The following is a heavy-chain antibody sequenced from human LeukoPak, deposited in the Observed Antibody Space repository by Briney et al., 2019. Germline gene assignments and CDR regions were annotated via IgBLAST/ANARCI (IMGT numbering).Heavy chain of an antibody. J-gene: IGHJ4*02. Sequence: GGPLRLSCAPSGFLFSDYWMDGVRQAPGKGLEWVANIKEDGSEKYYVDSVKGRFTISRDNAKNSLYLQMNNLRGEDTAVYYCSMLLDYCGRGTRVTVSS. CDR3: SMLLDY. CDR2: IKEDGSEK. CDR1: GFLFSDYW. V-gene: IGHV3-7*01.